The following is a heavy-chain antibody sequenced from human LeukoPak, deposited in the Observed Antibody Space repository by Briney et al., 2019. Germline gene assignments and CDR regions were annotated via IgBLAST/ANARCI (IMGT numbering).Heavy chain of an antibody. CDR2: IYYSGST. CDR1: GGSISSSSYY. D-gene: IGHD3-22*01. V-gene: IGHV4-39*07. Sequence: SETLSLTCTVSGGSISSSSYYWGRIRQPPGKGLEWIGSIYYSGSTYYNPSLKSRVTISVDTSKNQFSLKLSSVTAADTAVYYCARDRGWPSYYYDSSGYYYGGHWFDPWGQGTLVTVSS. J-gene: IGHJ5*02. CDR3: ARDRGWPSYYYDSSGYYYGGHWFDP.